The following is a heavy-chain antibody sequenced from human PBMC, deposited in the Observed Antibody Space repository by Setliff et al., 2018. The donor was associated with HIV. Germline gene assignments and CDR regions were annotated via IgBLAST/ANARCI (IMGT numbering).Heavy chain of an antibody. D-gene: IGHD6-6*01. Sequence: SETLSLTCTVSGGSISSGSYYWSWIRQPAGKGLEWIGHIYTSGSTNYNPSLKSRVTISVDTSKKQFSLKLSSVTAADTAVYYCARDLEYSSSSDAFDIWGQGTMVTVSS. V-gene: IGHV4-61*09. CDR1: GGSISSGSYY. CDR3: ARDLEYSSSSDAFDI. J-gene: IGHJ3*02. CDR2: IYTSGST.